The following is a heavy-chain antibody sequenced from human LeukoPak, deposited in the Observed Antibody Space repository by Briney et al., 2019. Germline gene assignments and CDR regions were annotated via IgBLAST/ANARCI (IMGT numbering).Heavy chain of an antibody. Sequence: GGSLRLSCAASGFTFSSYGMHWVRQAPGKGLEWVAFIRYDGSNKYYANSVKGRFTISRDNSKNTLYLQMNSLRAEDTAVYYCAKTEMATIDYWGQGTLVTVSS. V-gene: IGHV3-30*02. CDR2: IRYDGSNK. CDR1: GFTFSSYG. CDR3: AKTEMATIDY. J-gene: IGHJ4*02. D-gene: IGHD5-24*01.